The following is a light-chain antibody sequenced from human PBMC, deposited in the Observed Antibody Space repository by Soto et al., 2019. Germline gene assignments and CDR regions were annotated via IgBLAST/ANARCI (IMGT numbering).Light chain of an antibody. CDR3: QQYNTLRYT. V-gene: IGKV1-5*03. CDR1: QSISSW. Sequence: DIQMTQSPSTLSASVGDRVTITCRASQSISSWLAWYQQKPGKAPKLLIYKASSLESGVPSRFSGSGSGTEFTLTISSLQPDDFATYYCQQYNTLRYTFGQGTKVDIK. J-gene: IGKJ2*01. CDR2: KAS.